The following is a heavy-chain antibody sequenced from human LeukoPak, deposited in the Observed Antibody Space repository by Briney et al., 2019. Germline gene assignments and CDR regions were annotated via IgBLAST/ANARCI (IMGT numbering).Heavy chain of an antibody. Sequence: SETLSLTCTVSGGSISSYYWGWIRQPPGKGLEWIGYIYYSGSTNYNPSLKSRVTISVDTSKNQFSLKLSSVAAADTAVYYCARVTWSSGWDYWGQGTLVTVSS. D-gene: IGHD6-19*01. CDR1: GGSISSYY. CDR3: ARVTWSSGWDY. V-gene: IGHV4-59*01. J-gene: IGHJ4*02. CDR2: IYYSGST.